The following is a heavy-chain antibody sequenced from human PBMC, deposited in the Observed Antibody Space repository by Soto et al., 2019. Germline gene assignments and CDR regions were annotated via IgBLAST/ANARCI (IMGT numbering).Heavy chain of an antibody. CDR2: IIPIFGTA. CDR3: ARVWEAARDDRNQNWFDP. CDR1: GGTFSSYA. Sequence: QVQLVQSGAGVKKHGSSVKVSCKASGGTFSSYAISWVRQAPGQGLEWMGGIIPIFGTANYAQKFQGRVTITADESTSTAYMELSSLRSEDTAVYYCARVWEAARDDRNQNWFDPWGQGTLVTVSS. V-gene: IGHV1-69*01. J-gene: IGHJ5*02. D-gene: IGHD6-6*01.